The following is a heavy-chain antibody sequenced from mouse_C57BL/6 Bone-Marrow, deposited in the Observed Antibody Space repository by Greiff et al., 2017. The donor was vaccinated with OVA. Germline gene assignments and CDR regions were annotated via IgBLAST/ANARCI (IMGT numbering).Heavy chain of an antibody. CDR3: ARHEDGYYASYFDY. J-gene: IGHJ2*01. CDR1: GYAFSSSW. V-gene: IGHV1-82*01. D-gene: IGHD2-3*01. Sequence: VQLQQSGPELVKPGASVKLSCKASGYAFSSSWMNWVKQRPGKGLEWIGRIYPGDGDTKYNGKFKGKATLTADKSSSTAYMQLSSLTSEDSAVYFCARHEDGYYASYFDYWGQGTTLTVSS. CDR2: IYPGDGDT.